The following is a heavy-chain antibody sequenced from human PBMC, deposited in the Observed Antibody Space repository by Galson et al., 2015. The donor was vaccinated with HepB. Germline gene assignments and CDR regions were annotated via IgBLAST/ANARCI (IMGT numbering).Heavy chain of an antibody. Sequence: SLRLSCAASGFTFSSYSMNWVRQAPGKGLEWVSYISSSSSTIYYADSVKGRFTISRDNAKNSLYLQMNSLRDEDTAVYYCARSGNLGGSGAFDIWGQGTMVTVSS. CDR3: ARSGNLGGSGAFDI. CDR1: GFTFSSYS. V-gene: IGHV3-48*02. D-gene: IGHD3-10*01. CDR2: ISSSSSTI. J-gene: IGHJ3*02.